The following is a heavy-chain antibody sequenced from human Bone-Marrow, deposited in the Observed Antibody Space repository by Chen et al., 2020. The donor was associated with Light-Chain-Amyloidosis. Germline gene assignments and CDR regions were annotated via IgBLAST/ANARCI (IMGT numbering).Heavy chain of an antibody. CDR2: KSYEGSNK. Sequence: QVQLVESGGGVVQPGRSLRPSCAASGFTFSSYAMHWVRQAPGKGLEWVEVKSYEGSNKYYADSVKGRFTISRDNSKNTLYLQMNSLRAEDTAVYYCARAPGYDFPFYYWGQGTLVTVSS. CDR3: ARAPGYDFPFYY. V-gene: IGHV3-30-3*01. D-gene: IGHD5-12*01. CDR1: GFTFSSYA. J-gene: IGHJ4*02.